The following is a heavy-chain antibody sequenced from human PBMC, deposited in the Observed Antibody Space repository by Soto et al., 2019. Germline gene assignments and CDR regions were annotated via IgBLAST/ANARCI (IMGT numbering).Heavy chain of an antibody. CDR1: GYTFTGYY. Sequence: ASVKVSCKASGYTFTGYYMHWVRQAPGQGLEWMGWINPNSGGTNYAQKFQGWVTMTRDTSISTAYMELSRLRSDDTAVYYCARGPLTTEVGAFDIWGQGTMVTVSS. J-gene: IGHJ3*02. D-gene: IGHD3-22*01. V-gene: IGHV1-2*04. CDR3: ARGPLTTEVGAFDI. CDR2: INPNSGGT.